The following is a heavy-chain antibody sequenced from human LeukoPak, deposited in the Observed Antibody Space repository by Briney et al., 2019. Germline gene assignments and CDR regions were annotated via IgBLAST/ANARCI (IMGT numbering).Heavy chain of an antibody. CDR2: INPNSGVT. D-gene: IGHD2-2*01. CDR1: GYTFTGYS. Sequence: GASVKVSCKASGYTFTGYSMHWERQAPGQGLEWMGWINPNSGVTNYAQKFQGRVTMTRDTSISTAYMELSSLRSDDTAVYYCARVGVEGASCYDYWGQGTLVTVSS. CDR3: ARVGVEGASCYDY. V-gene: IGHV1-2*02. J-gene: IGHJ4*02.